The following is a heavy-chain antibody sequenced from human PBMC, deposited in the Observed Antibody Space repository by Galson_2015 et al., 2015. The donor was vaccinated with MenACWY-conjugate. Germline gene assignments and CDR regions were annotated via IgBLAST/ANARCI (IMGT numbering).Heavy chain of an antibody. CDR3: AKTRGASVYFDS. CDR1: GFIFNTYW. CDR2: INPGGSST. J-gene: IGHJ4*02. Sequence: SLRLSCAASGFIFNTYWMHWVRQAPGKGLVWVSRINPGGSSTTYADSVKDRFTISRDNAKNTLYLQMNSLRPEDTAMFYCAKTRGASVYFDSWCQGTLVTVSS. V-gene: IGHV3-74*01. D-gene: IGHD1-26*01.